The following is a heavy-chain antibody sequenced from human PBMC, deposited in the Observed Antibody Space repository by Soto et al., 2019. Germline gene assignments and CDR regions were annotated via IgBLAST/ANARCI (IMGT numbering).Heavy chain of an antibody. CDR2: VFHSETT. V-gene: IGHV4-30-2*01. CDR3: ARGGQQFLDY. Sequence: KASETLSLTCAVSGASISSGGYSWSWIRQPPGRGLEWIGYVFHSETTYYNPSLKSRVTMSVDSSKNQFSLKLTSVTAADTAVYYCARGGQQFLDYWGQGTLVTVSS. D-gene: IGHD4-4*01. CDR1: GASISSGGYS. J-gene: IGHJ4*02.